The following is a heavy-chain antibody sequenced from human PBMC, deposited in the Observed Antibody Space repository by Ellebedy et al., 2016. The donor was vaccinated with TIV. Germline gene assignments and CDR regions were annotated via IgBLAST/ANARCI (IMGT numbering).Heavy chain of an antibody. D-gene: IGHD1-1*01. Sequence: MPSETLSLTCVVPGGTVRSSVWWGWVRQPPGKGLEWIGEIHQDGTTNYSPSLKSRVTFSLDKSKNHISLKLSSVTAAYTAVYFCATAQDWKLESWGQGTLVTVSS. CDR2: IHQDGTT. CDR1: GGTVRSSVW. V-gene: IGHV4-4*02. CDR3: ATAQDWKLES. J-gene: IGHJ4*02.